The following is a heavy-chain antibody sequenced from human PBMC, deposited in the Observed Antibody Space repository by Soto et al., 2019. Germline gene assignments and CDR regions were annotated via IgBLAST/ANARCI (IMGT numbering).Heavy chain of an antibody. CDR3: ARGMDSSSWRLWFDP. V-gene: IGHV4-31*03. CDR1: GGSISSGGYY. CDR2: IYYSGST. J-gene: IGHJ5*02. Sequence: SETLSLTCTVSGGSISSGGYYWSWIRQHPGKGLGWIGYIYYSGSTYYNPSLKSRVTISVDTSKNQFSLKLSSVTAADTAVYYCARGMDSSSWRLWFDPWGQGTLVTVSS. D-gene: IGHD6-13*01.